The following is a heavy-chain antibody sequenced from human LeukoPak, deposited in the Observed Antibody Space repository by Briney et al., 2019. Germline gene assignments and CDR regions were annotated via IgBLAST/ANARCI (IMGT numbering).Heavy chain of an antibody. D-gene: IGHD3-10*01. J-gene: IGHJ5*02. CDR3: ARHPQEFRSDWFDP. CDR2: IFHTGST. CDR1: GASISDFY. Sequence: KPSETLSLTCTVSGASISDFYWSWIRQSPEKGLEWLGYIFHTGSTNYNPSVKSRVTISVDTSKNQFSLRLNSMTAADTAVYYCARHPQEFRSDWFDPWGQGTLVTVSS. V-gene: IGHV4-59*08.